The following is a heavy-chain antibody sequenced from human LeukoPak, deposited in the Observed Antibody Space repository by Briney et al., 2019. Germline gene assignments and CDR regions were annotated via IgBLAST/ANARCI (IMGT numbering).Heavy chain of an antibody. CDR2: INHSGST. J-gene: IGHJ4*02. CDR3: ASLAAGGVDY. V-gene: IGHV4-34*01. Sequence: SETLSLTCAVYVGSFSGYYWSWIRQPPGKGLEWIGEINHSGSTNYNPSLKSRVTISVDTSKNQFSLKLSSVTAADTAVYYCASLAAGGVDYWGQGTLVTVSS. CDR1: VGSFSGYY. D-gene: IGHD6-25*01.